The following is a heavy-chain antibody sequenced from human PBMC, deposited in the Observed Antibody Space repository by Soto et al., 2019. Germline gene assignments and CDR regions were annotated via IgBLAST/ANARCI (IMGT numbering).Heavy chain of an antibody. J-gene: IGHJ1*01. CDR3: ARGGSTWSAEYYQH. D-gene: IGHD6-13*01. Sequence: ASVKVSCTASGYTFTNYGISWVRQAPGQGPEWMGWISGFNGNTKYAQSLQGRVTMATDTSTSTAYMELRSLRSDDTAIYYCARGGSTWSAEYYQHWGQGTVVTVSS. V-gene: IGHV1-18*01. CDR1: GYTFTNYG. CDR2: ISGFNGNT.